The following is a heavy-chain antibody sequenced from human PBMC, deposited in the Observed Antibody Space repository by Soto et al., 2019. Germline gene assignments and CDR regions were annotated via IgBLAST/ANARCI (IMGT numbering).Heavy chain of an antibody. V-gene: IGHV3-48*02. D-gene: IGHD3-10*01. J-gene: IGHJ4*01. CDR2: TGATDNAI. CDR1: GFTFSSYG. CDR3: ARAAPFGYDY. Sequence: GGSLRLSCAASGFTFSSYGMNWVRQVPGKGLEWVSYTGATDNAIYYADSVEGRFTISRDNAQNSLYLHMHSLREEDSAVYYCARAAPFGYDYWGRGTRVTVSS.